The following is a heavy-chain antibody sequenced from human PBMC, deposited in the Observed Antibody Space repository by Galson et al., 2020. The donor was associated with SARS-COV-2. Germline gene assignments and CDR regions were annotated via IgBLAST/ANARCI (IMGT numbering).Heavy chain of an antibody. CDR1: GGSVSSRSYF. Sequence: SETLSLTCIVSGGSVSSRSYFWGWIRQPPGKGLEWIWISHYSGKIYYSPSLKSRVTISVDTSKNQFSLRLNSVTAADTAVYYCARQSIAIELWLEGGDWFDPWGQGTLVTVSS. D-gene: IGHD3-9*01. V-gene: IGHV4-39*01. J-gene: IGHJ5*02. CDR3: ARQSIAIELWLEGGDWFDP. CDR2: SHYSGKI.